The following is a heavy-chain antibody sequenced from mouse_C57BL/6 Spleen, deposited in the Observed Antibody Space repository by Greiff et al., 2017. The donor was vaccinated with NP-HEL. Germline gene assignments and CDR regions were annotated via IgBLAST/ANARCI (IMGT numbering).Heavy chain of an antibody. CDR1: GYTFTSYW. CDR3: ARGGGNPYYAMDY. V-gene: IGHV1-69*01. D-gene: IGHD2-1*01. Sequence: QVQLQQSGAELVMPGASVKLSCKASGYTFTSYWMHWVKQRPGQGLEWIGEIDPSDSYTNYNQKFKGKSTLTVDKSSSTAYMQLSSLTSEDSAVYYCARGGGNPYYAMDYWGQGTSVTVSS. J-gene: IGHJ4*01. CDR2: IDPSDSYT.